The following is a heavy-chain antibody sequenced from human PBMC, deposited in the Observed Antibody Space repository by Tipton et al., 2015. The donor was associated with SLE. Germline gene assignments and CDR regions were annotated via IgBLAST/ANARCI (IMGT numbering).Heavy chain of an antibody. J-gene: IGHJ6*03. CDR3: ARAPGLDRDYYYYYYMYV. V-gene: IGHV4-34*01. CDR2: INHSGGT. CDR1: DGSFSGYY. D-gene: IGHD3/OR15-3a*01. Sequence: TLSLTCAVYDGSFSGYYWSWIRQPPGKGLEWIGEINHSGGTNYNPSLKSRVTISVDTSKNQFSLKLRSVTAADTTVYYCARAPGLDRDYYYYYYMYVWGKGTAVTVSS.